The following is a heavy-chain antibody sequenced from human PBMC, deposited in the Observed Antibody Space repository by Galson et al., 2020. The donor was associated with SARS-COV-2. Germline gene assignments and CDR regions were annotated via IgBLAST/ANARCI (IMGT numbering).Heavy chain of an antibody. CDR2: IINSGIDT. V-gene: IGHV3-23*01. CDR1: GFTFDNYA. CDR3: AKAPLTACGGARCYPFDY. Sequence: GGSLRLSCSASGFTFDNYAMNWVRQVPGKGLEWVSSIINSGIDTYYAPSVKDRFTISRDNSQNMVYLQMNNLRAEDTALYYCAKAPLTACGGARCYPFDYWGRGTLVIGAS. D-gene: IGHD2-15*01. J-gene: IGHJ4*02.